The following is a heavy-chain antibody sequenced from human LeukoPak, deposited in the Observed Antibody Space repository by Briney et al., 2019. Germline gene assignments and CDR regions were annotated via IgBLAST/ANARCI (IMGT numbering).Heavy chain of an antibody. CDR2: INDSGTI. V-gene: IGHV4-34*01. Sequence: PSETLSLTCAVYGGSFNHYYWSWIRQSPGMGLEWIGEINDSGTINYNPSLMSRVTISVDKSKNQFSLKLSSATAADTAVYYCARRWNYGRNYYIDVWGKGATVSVSS. CDR3: ARRWNYGRNYYIDV. D-gene: IGHD1-7*01. CDR1: GGSFNHYY. J-gene: IGHJ6*03.